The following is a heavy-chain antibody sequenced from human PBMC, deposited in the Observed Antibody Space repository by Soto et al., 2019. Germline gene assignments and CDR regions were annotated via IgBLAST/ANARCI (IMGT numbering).Heavy chain of an antibody. D-gene: IGHD3-10*01. Sequence: GGSLRLSCAASGFTFSSYSMNWVRQAPGKGLEWVSYISSSSSTIYYADSVKGRFTISRDNAKNSLYLQMNSLRDEDTAVYYCARDREVLLWFGDNYGMDVWGQGTTVTVSS. V-gene: IGHV3-48*02. CDR3: ARDREVLLWFGDNYGMDV. CDR1: GFTFSSYS. CDR2: ISSSSSTI. J-gene: IGHJ6*02.